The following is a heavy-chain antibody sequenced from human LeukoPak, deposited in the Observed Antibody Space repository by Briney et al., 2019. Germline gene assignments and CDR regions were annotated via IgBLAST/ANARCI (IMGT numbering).Heavy chain of an antibody. V-gene: IGHV4-39*07. CDR2: IYYSGST. CDR3: ASTRWGVLSWDY. J-gene: IGHJ4*02. Sequence: SETLSLTCTVSGGSISSSSYYWGWIRQPPGKGLEWIGSIYYSGSTYYNPSLKSRVTISVDTSKNQFSLKLSSVTAADTAVYYCASTRWGVLSWDYWGQGTLVTVSS. D-gene: IGHD2-15*01. CDR1: GGSISSSSYY.